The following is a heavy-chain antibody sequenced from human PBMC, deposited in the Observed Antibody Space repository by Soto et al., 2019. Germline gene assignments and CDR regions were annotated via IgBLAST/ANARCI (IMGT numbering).Heavy chain of an antibody. Sequence: QVQLVQSGAEVKKPGASVRVSCKASGYTFTNYYIDWVRQAPGQGLEWMGIINPNGGSTTNVQKSQGRVTMARDTSTRTVYMELSSLRSEDTAVYYCARAACTTVTNRLNDVFDVWGQGTMVTVSS. J-gene: IGHJ3*01. D-gene: IGHD4-4*01. CDR3: ARAACTTVTNRLNDVFDV. CDR1: GYTFTNYY. V-gene: IGHV1-46*03. CDR2: INPNGGST.